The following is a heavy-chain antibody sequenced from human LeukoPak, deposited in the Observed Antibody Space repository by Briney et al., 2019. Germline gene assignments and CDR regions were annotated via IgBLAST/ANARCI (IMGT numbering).Heavy chain of an antibody. CDR1: GFXVSSNY. CDR2: IYSGGNT. D-gene: IGHD3-10*01. J-gene: IGHJ4*02. Sequence: GGSLRLSCAASGFXVSSNYISWVRQAPGKGLEWVSVIYSGGNTYYADSVKGRFTISRDNSKNTLYLQMNSLRAEDTAVYYCARGHHSESYKADYWGQGTLVTVSS. CDR3: ARGHHSESYKADY. V-gene: IGHV3-53*01.